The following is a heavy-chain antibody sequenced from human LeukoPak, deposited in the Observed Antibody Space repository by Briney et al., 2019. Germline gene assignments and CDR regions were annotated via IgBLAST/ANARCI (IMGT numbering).Heavy chain of an antibody. CDR1: GFTLNDYG. V-gene: IGHV3-20*04. CDR2: INWNGGST. D-gene: IGHD3-9*01. J-gene: IGHJ3*02. CDR3: ARASSKQLAGYLPDGFDI. Sequence: GGSLRLSCAVSGFTLNDYGMSWVRQAPGKGLEWVSGINWNGGSTAYADSVKGRFTISRDNAKNSLYLQMNSLRADDAAVYYCARASSKQLAGYLPDGFDIWGQGTMVTVSS.